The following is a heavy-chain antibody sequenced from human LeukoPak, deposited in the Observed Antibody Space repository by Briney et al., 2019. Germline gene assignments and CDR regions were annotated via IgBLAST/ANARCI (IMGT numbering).Heavy chain of an antibody. CDR2: INAGNGNT. Sequence: ASVKVSCKASGYTFTSYAMRWVRQAPGQRPEWMGWINAGNGNTKYSQKFQGRVTITRDTSASTAYMELSSLRSEDTAVYYCARDYGFLEWLLPKDNWFDPWGQGTLVTVSS. V-gene: IGHV1-3*01. J-gene: IGHJ5*02. CDR3: ARDYGFLEWLLPKDNWFDP. D-gene: IGHD3-3*01. CDR1: GYTFTSYA.